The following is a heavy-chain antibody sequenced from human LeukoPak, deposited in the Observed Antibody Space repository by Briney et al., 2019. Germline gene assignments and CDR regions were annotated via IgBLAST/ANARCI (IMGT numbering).Heavy chain of an antibody. CDR1: GFTFDDYA. CDR2: ISWNSGSI. J-gene: IGHJ4*02. CDR3: AKAVEYGDYRYFDY. V-gene: IGHV3-9*01. D-gene: IGHD4-17*01. Sequence: PRGSLRLSCAASGFTFDDYAMRWGRHEPGKGLEWVSRISWNSGSIGYADSLEGRFTISRDNAKNSLYLQMNSLRAEDTALYYCAKAVEYGDYRYFDYWGQGTLVTVSS.